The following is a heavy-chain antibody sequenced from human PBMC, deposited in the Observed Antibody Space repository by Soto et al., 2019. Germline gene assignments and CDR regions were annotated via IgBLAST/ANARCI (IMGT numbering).Heavy chain of an antibody. CDR2: INHSGST. CDR3: ARGQRRVATTHPGQYFGY. CDR1: GGSFSGYY. V-gene: IGHV4-34*01. D-gene: IGHD5-12*01. J-gene: IGHJ4*02. Sequence: QVQLQQWGAGLLKPSETLSLTCAVYGGSFSGYYWSWIRQPPGKGLEWIGEINHSGSTNYNPSLPSCATMSVGTFKNQDSLKLSSVTAADAAVYYWARGQRRVATTHPGQYFGYWCQVTLLTVSS.